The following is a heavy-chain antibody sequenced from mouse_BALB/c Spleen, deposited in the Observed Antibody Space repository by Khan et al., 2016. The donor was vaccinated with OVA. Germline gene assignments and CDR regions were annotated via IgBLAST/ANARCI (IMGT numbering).Heavy chain of an antibody. CDR1: GYTFTSYW. CDR3: ARDNIDY. CDR2: INPTSGYT. D-gene: IGHD1-3*01. J-gene: IGHJ2*01. Sequence: QVQLQQSGAELAKPGASVKMSCKASGYTFTSYWMHWIKQRPGQGLEWIGYINPTSGYTDYNQKFKDKATLTADKSSSTAYMQLSGLTSDDSAVYYCARDNIDYWGQGTALTVSS. V-gene: IGHV1-7*01.